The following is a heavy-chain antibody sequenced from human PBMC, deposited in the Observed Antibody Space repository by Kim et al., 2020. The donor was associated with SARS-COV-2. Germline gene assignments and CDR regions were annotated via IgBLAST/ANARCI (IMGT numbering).Heavy chain of an antibody. Sequence: SGPMLVQPTQTLTLTCSFSGFSLTTDRVGVAWVRQPPGKALEFLALIYGNDQTWYSPSLTSSLTIVKDTSKNEVVLILRNANPVDTGTYYCAHDSPGLYGFDVWGQGTTVTVSS. V-gene: IGHV2-5*01. D-gene: IGHD6-19*01. CDR2: IYGNDQT. CDR1: GFSLTTDRVG. J-gene: IGHJ6*02. CDR3: AHDSPGLYGFDV.